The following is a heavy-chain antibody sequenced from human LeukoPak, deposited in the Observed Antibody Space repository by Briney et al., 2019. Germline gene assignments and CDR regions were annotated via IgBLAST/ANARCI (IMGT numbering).Heavy chain of an antibody. J-gene: IGHJ6*03. CDR1: GGTFNSYA. D-gene: IGHD5-24*01. V-gene: IGHV1-69*05. Sequence: SVKVSCKASGGTFNSYATSWVRQAPGQGLEWMGGIMPLFGTANYAQDFQGRVTFTTDESASTAYMEVSSLRSEDTAVYYCASGSLGDGYGVGDYYQYMDVWGKGTTVTVSS. CDR2: IMPLFGTA. CDR3: ASGSLGDGYGVGDYYQYMDV.